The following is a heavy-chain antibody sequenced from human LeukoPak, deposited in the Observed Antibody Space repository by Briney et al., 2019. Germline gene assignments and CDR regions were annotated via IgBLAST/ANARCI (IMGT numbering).Heavy chain of an antibody. CDR3: ARERSIVGAGDY. D-gene: IGHD1-26*01. Sequence: SGTLSLTCAVSGGFISSSTWWSWVRQSPGKGLEWIGEIYHSGSTNYNPSLKSRVTISVDTSKNQFSLKLSSVTAADTAVYYCARERSIVGAGDYWGQGTLVTVSS. V-gene: IGHV4-4*02. J-gene: IGHJ4*02. CDR2: IYHSGST. CDR1: GGFISSSTW.